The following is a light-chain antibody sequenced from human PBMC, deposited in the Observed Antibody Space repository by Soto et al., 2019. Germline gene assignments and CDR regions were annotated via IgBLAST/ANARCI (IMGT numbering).Light chain of an antibody. Sequence: QSVLTQPPSASGTPGQRVTISCSGSSSNIGSNTVNWYQQLPGTAPKLLIYSNNQRPSGVPDRFSGSKSGTSASLPISGLQSEDEADYYCAAWDDSMGYVFGTGTKVTVL. CDR1: SSNIGSNT. CDR3: AAWDDSMGYV. J-gene: IGLJ1*01. CDR2: SNN. V-gene: IGLV1-44*01.